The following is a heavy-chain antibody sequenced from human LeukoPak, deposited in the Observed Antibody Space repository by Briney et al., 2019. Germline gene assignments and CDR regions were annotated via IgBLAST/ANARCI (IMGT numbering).Heavy chain of an antibody. CDR2: ISSDGVST. V-gene: IGHV3-64D*06. CDR3: VKETAFYDH. J-gene: IGHJ4*02. Sequence: PGGSPRLSCSASGFIFSRYPMHWVRQARGKGLEYVSAISSDGVSTYYGASVKDRFTISRDNSKNTLYLQMSSLRAEDTALYYCVKETAFYDHWGQGTLVTVSS. CDR1: GFIFSRYP. D-gene: IGHD2/OR15-2a*01.